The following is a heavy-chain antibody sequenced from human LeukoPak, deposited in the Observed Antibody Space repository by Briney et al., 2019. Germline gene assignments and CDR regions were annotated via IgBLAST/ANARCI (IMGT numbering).Heavy chain of an antibody. CDR2: VDWDDDK. J-gene: IGHJ4*02. D-gene: IGHD3-22*01. CDR3: ARTQTYYYDSSGYYFDY. V-gene: IGHV2-70*11. CDR1: GFSLSTFRMC. Sequence: SGPTLVNPTQTLTLTCTFSGFSLSTFRMCVSWIRQSPGKALEWLARVDWDDDKYYSTSLKTRLTISKDTSKNQVVLTMTNMDPVDTATYYCARTQTYYYDSSGYYFDYWGQGTLVTVSA.